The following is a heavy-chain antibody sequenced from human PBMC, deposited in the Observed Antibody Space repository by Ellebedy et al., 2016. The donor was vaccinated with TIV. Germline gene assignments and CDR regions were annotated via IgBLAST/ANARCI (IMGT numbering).Heavy chain of an antibody. Sequence: GESLKISCAASGFTFSNYAMSWVRQAPGKGLEWVASISGSGGNTYYADSVRGRFTLSRDNSRTTLYLQINSLRAEDTAVYYCAKSSGDYGSTWGSNYWGQGTLVTVSS. J-gene: IGHJ4*02. V-gene: IGHV3-23*01. CDR2: ISGSGGNT. CDR1: GFTFSNYA. CDR3: AKSSGDYGSTWGSNY. D-gene: IGHD6-13*01.